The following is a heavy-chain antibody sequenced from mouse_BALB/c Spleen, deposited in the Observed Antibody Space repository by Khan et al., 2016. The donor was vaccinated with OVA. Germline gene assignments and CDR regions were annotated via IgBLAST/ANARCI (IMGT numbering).Heavy chain of an antibody. CDR3: ARRNYFGYTFAY. CDR2: ISPGSGDT. Sequence: QVQVQQSGAELARPGASVKLSCKASGYTFTDYYINWVKLRTGQGLEWIGEISPGSGDTYYNERFKGKATLTADKSSSTAYMQLSSLTSEASAVYFCARRNYFGYTFAYWGQGTLVTVSA. CDR1: GYTFTDYY. V-gene: IGHV1-77*01. J-gene: IGHJ3*01. D-gene: IGHD1-2*01.